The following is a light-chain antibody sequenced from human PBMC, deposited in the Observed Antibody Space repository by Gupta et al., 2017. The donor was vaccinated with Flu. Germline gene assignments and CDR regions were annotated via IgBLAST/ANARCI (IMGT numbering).Light chain of an antibody. CDR3: QQYGSSFT. Sequence: GERATLSCRASQSVSSSYLAWYQQKPGQAPRLLIYGASSRATGIPDRFSGSGSGTDFTLTISRLEPEDFAVYYCQQYGSSFTFGPGTKVEIK. CDR2: GAS. CDR1: QSVSSSY. V-gene: IGKV3-20*01. J-gene: IGKJ3*01.